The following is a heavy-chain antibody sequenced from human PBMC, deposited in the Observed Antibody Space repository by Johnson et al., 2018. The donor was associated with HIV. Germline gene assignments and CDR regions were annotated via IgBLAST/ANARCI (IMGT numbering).Heavy chain of an antibody. D-gene: IGHD3-22*01. CDR2: IRYDGSKK. CDR1: GFTFSSYG. V-gene: IGHV3-30*02. CDR3: AKEYYYDSSGFPDAFDI. J-gene: IGHJ3*02. Sequence: QMLLVESGGGVVQPGGSLRLSCEASGFTFSSYGMHWVRQAPGKGLEWVALIRYDGSKKYYADSVKGRFTISRDNSKNTMDLQMNSLRAEDTAVYYCAKEYYYDSSGFPDAFDIWGQGTMVTVSS.